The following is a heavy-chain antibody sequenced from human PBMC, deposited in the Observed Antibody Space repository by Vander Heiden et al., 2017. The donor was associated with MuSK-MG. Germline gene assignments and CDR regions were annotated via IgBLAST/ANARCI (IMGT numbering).Heavy chain of an antibody. Sequence: QVQLQESGPGLVKPSETLSPTCTVSGDSITTDTYYWAWIRQPPGGGLEYIGSIYYAGNIYYSPSLRSRATISVDTSTNQFSLKLTSLTAADTAVYFCAWGPDGFKVWGQGTVVTVSS. J-gene: IGHJ3*01. CDR2: IYYAGNI. CDR3: AWGPDGFKV. D-gene: IGHD7-27*01. CDR1: GDSITTDTYY. V-gene: IGHV4-39*07.